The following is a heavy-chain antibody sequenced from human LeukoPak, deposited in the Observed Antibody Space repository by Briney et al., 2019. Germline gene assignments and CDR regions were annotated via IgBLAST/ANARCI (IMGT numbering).Heavy chain of an antibody. CDR1: GGSISSSNW. J-gene: IGHJ4*02. Sequence: PSETLSLTCAVSGGSISSSNWWSWVRQPPGKGLDWIGEIYHSGSTNYNPSLKSRVTISVDKSKNQFSLRLSSVTAADTAVYYCARVGSSGWYGDYWGQGTLVTVSS. V-gene: IGHV4-4*02. CDR3: ARVGSSGWYGDY. CDR2: IYHSGST. D-gene: IGHD6-19*01.